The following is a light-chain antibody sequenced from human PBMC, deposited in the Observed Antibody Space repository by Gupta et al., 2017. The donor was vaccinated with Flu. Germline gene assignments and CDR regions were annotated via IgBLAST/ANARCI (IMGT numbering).Light chain of an antibody. V-gene: IGKV4-1*01. CDR2: WAS. CDR1: QSVFYRFTNKNY. CDR3: QQYYTTPLT. Sequence: DIVMTQSPDALAVSLGERATINCKSSQSVFYRFTNKNYLAWYQKRPGRPPKLLIYWASTRESGVPDRFSGSGSGTNFSLTISSLQAEDVAVYYCQQYYTTPLTFAGWTKVEIK. J-gene: IGKJ4*01.